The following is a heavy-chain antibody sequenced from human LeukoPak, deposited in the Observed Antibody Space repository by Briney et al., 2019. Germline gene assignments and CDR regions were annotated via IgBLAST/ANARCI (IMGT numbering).Heavy chain of an antibody. V-gene: IGHV3-66*02. CDR2: IYSGGST. CDR3: VWPTYIAVAGTQSYYYGMDV. Sequence: GGSLGLSGEASGFTASSNYMSWVRRAPGKGLDGVPVIYSGGSTYYADSVKGRFTISRDNSKNTLYLQMNSLRSEDTAVYYCVWPTYIAVAGTQSYYYGMDVWGQGTTVTVSS. D-gene: IGHD6-19*01. J-gene: IGHJ6*02. CDR1: GFTASSNY.